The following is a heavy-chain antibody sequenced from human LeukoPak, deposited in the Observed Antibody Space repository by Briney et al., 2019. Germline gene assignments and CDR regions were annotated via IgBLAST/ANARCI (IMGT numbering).Heavy chain of an antibody. Sequence: NTSETLSLTCTVSGGSISNYYWSWIRQPPGKGLEWIGYIYYSGSTNYNPSLKSRVTISVDTSKNQFSLKLSSVTAADTAVYYCARHTAEKYNWFDRWGQGTLVTVSS. J-gene: IGHJ5*02. CDR2: IYYSGST. CDR3: ARHTAEKYNWFDR. V-gene: IGHV4-59*08. CDR1: GGSISNYY. D-gene: IGHD5-24*01.